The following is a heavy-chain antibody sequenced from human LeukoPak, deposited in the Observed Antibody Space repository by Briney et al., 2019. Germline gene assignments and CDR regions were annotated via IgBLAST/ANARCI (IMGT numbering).Heavy chain of an antibody. J-gene: IGHJ1*01. V-gene: IGHV1-2*02. CDR3: AKSMSGGLGFFQS. CDR1: GYTFTDYY. Sequence: ASVKVSCKASGYTFTDYYMRWVRQAPGQGPEWMGWINPNGGGTNYAQNFQGRVTMTRDTSISTMYMELRSLRSDDTAVYYCAKSMSGGLGFFQSWGQGTLVTVSS. D-gene: IGHD2-15*01. CDR2: INPNGGGT.